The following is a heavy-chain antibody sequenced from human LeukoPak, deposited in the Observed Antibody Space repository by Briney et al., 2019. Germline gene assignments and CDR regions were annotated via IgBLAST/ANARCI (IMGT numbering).Heavy chain of an antibody. Sequence: SETLSLTCTASGGSISSHYWSWIRQPPGKGLEWIGYIYYSGSTNYNPSLKSRVTISVDTSKNQFSLKLSSVTAADTAVYYCAAAGTMSNWFDPWGQGTLVTVSS. V-gene: IGHV4-59*11. D-gene: IGHD6-13*01. CDR3: AAAGTMSNWFDP. J-gene: IGHJ5*02. CDR1: GGSISSHY. CDR2: IYYSGST.